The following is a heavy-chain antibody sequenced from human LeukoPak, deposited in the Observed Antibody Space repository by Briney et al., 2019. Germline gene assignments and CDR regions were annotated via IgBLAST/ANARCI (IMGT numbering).Heavy chain of an antibody. CDR1: GFTFSGYA. D-gene: IGHD6-13*01. Sequence: GGSLRLSCAASGFTFSGYAMSWVRQAPGKGLEWVSAISGSGGSTYYADSVKGRFTISRDNSKNTLYLQMNSLRAEDTAVYYCAKDRSGGIAAAAYWGQGTLVTVSS. J-gene: IGHJ4*02. V-gene: IGHV3-23*01. CDR3: AKDRSGGIAAAAY. CDR2: ISGSGGST.